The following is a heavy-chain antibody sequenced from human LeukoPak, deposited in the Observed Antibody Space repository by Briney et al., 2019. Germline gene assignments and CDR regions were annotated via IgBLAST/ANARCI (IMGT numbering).Heavy chain of an antibody. Sequence: PGGSLRLPCAASGFTFSNYGMHWVRQAPGKGLEWVAVIWYDGSNKYYADSVKGRFTISRDNSKNTLYLQMNSLRAEDTAVYYCARLGFDPWGQGTLVTVSS. CDR3: ARLGFDP. J-gene: IGHJ5*02. V-gene: IGHV3-33*01. CDR1: GFTFSNYG. CDR2: IWYDGSNK.